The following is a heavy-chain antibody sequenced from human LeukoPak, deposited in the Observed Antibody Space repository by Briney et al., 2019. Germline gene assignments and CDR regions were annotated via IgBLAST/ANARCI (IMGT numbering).Heavy chain of an antibody. V-gene: IGHV3-66*01. Sequence: GGSLRLSCAASGFTVSSNYMSWVRQAPGKGLEWVSVIYSGGSTYYADSVKGRFTISRDNSKNTLYLQMNSLRAEDTAVYYCARCLGVLAFDIWGQGTMVTVSS. D-gene: IGHD2-8*01. CDR1: GFTVSSNY. J-gene: IGHJ3*02. CDR3: ARCLGVLAFDI. CDR2: IYSGGST.